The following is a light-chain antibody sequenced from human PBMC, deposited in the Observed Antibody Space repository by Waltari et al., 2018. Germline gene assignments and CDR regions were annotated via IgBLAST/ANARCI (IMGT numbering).Light chain of an antibody. CDR2: ASS. J-gene: IGKJ4*01. CDR3: QQYNKWPPT. CDR1: ESVTSD. Sequence: EVLLPQSPVTLSFSPVEPATLSCSASESVTSDLAWYYQKPGQAPRLLIYASSARATGVPVRFTGSGFDTDFTLTISSLQSEDLGSYHCQQYNKWPPTFGGGTKVEIK. V-gene: IGKV3-15*01.